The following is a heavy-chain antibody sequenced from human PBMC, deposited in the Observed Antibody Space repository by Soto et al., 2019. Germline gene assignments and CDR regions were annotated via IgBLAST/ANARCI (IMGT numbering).Heavy chain of an antibody. V-gene: IGHV3-21*01. CDR1: GFTFSSYS. CDR3: ASTGGYSSSSPGGYNWFDP. D-gene: IGHD6-6*01. J-gene: IGHJ5*02. CDR2: ISSSSSYI. Sequence: EVQLVESGGGLVKPGGSLRLSCAASGFTFSSYSMNWVRQAPGKGLEWVSSISSSSSYIYYADSVKGRFTISRDNAKNSLYLQINSLRAEDTAVYYCASTGGYSSSSPGGYNWFDPWGQGTLVTVSS.